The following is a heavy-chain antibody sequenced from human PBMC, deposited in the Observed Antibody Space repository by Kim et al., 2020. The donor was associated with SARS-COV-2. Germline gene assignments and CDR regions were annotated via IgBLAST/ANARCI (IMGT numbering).Heavy chain of an antibody. Sequence: SETLSLTCAVYGGSFSGYYWSWIRQPPGKGLEWIGEINHSGSTNYNPSLKSRVTISVDTSKNQFSLKLSSVTAADTAVYYCARGGYSYGTRIRGTYYYYYGMDVWGQGTTVTVSS. CDR2: INHSGST. J-gene: IGHJ6*02. CDR3: ARGGYSYGTRIRGTYYYYYGMDV. D-gene: IGHD5-18*01. V-gene: IGHV4-34*01. CDR1: GGSFSGYY.